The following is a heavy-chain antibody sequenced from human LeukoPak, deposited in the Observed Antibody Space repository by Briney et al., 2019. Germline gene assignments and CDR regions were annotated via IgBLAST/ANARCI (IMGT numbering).Heavy chain of an antibody. Sequence: SETLSLTCTVSGGSISSSSYYWGWIRQPPGKGLEWIGSIYYSGSTYYNPSLKSRVTISVDTSKNQFSLKLSSVTAADTAVYYCARGPGNDFWSGYYPYYYYYYMDVWGNGTTVTVSS. V-gene: IGHV4-39*01. D-gene: IGHD3-3*01. CDR2: IYYSGST. CDR1: GGSISSSSYY. J-gene: IGHJ6*03. CDR3: ARGPGNDFWSGYYPYYYYYYMDV.